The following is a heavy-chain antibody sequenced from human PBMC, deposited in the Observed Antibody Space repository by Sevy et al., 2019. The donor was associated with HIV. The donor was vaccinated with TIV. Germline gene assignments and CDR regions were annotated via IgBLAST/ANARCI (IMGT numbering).Heavy chain of an antibody. V-gene: IGHV5-51*01. J-gene: IGHJ4*02. CDR2: IYPRDSDT. Sequence: GESLKISCKASGYKFTTYWIGWARRMPGKGLEWMGMIYPRDSDTRYSPSFQGQVTISADTSINTAYLQWSGLKASDTAMYFCARHVDMTTLIGGLYYFDSWGQGTLVTVSS. CDR1: GYKFTTYW. CDR3: ARHVDMTTLIGGLYYFDS. D-gene: IGHD4-4*01.